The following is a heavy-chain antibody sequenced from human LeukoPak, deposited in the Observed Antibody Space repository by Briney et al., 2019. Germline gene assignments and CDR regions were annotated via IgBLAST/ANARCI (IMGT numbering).Heavy chain of an antibody. J-gene: IGHJ4*02. CDR2: ISGSGGST. V-gene: IGHV3-23*01. CDR3: ARVPLAGYFPMDY. CDR1: GFTFSSYG. D-gene: IGHD3-9*01. Sequence: GGSLRLSCAASGFTFSSYGMSWVRQAPGKGLEWVSAISGSGGSTYYADSVKGRFTISRDNSKNTLYLQMNSLRAEDTAVYYCARVPLAGYFPMDYWGQGTLVTVSS.